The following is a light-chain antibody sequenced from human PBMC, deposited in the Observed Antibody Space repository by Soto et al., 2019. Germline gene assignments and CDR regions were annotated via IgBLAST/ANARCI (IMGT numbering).Light chain of an antibody. J-gene: IGKJ1*01. CDR2: GAS. Sequence: EIVLTQSPGTLSLSPGETTRLSCRASQSINSDVAWYQQKVGQTPRLLIHGASTRATGIPARFSGSGSGTDFTLTIIRREPEEFSVYYCHQYCNSSEWTFGQGTKVDIK. V-gene: IGKV3-20*01. CDR3: HQYCNSSEWT. CDR1: QSINSD.